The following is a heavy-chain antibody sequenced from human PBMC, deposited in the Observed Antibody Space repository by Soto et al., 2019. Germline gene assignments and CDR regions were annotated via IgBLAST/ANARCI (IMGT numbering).Heavy chain of an antibody. CDR1: AGSSSAYC. D-gene: IGHD2-15*01. CDR3: LRRGLLPFAY. Sequence: PSETLSLPWAVYAGSSSAYCCSWFRQPPGKGLEWIGAISHSGRTNYNPPLKSRVTILVDTTKDQFSLKVTSVTAADTAVYYCLRRGLLPFAYCGQG. J-gene: IGHJ4*02. CDR2: ISHSGRT. V-gene: IGHV4-34*01.